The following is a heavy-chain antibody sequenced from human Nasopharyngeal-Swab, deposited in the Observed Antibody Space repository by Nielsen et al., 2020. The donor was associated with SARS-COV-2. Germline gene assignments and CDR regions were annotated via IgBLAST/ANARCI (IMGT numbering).Heavy chain of an antibody. V-gene: IGHV5-51*01. CDR3: ARRRRIAVAGNLYNWFDP. J-gene: IGHJ5*02. Sequence: KVSCKGSGYSFTSYWIGWVRQMPAKGLEWMGIIYPGDSDTRYSPSFQGQVTISADKSISTAYLQWSSLKASDTAMYYCARRRRIAVAGNLYNWFDPWGQGTLVTVSS. CDR1: GYSFTSYW. CDR2: IYPGDSDT. D-gene: IGHD6-19*01.